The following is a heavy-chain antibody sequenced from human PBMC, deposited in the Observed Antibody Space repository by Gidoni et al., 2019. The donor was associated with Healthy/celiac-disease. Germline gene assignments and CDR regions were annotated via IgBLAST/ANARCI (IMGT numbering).Heavy chain of an antibody. D-gene: IGHD3-3*01. J-gene: IGHJ6*02. Sequence: EVQLVESGGGLVQPGGSLRLSCAASGFTFSSYWMHWVRQAPGKGLVWVSRINSDGSSTSYADSVKGRFTISRDNAKNTLYLQMNSLRAEDTAVYYCARGAYYDFWSGYHDYYGMDVWGQGTTVTVSS. CDR1: GFTFSSYW. CDR3: ARGAYYDFWSGYHDYYGMDV. V-gene: IGHV3-74*01. CDR2: INSDGSST.